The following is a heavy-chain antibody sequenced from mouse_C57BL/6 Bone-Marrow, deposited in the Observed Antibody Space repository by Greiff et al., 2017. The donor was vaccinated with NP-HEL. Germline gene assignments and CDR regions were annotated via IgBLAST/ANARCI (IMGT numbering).Heavy chain of an antibody. CDR1: GYTFTSYW. CDR2: IYPGSGST. J-gene: IGHJ2*01. CDR3: AIELYY. Sequence: QVQLKESGAELVKPGASVKMSCKASGYTFTSYWITWVKQRPGQGLEWIGDIYPGSGSTNYNEKFKSKATLTVDTSSSTAYMQLSSLTSEDSAVYYCAIELYYWGQGTTLTVSS. V-gene: IGHV1-55*01.